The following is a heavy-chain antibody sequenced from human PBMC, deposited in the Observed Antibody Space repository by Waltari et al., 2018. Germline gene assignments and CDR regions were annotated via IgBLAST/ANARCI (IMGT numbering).Heavy chain of an antibody. CDR2: LYYSGRT. Sequence: QLQLQESGPGLVETSETLSLTCSVSGGSITTSSYYWGWIRQPPGKGLEWIGNLYYSGRTYYNPSLKSRVTISVDSSKNKFSLKLSSVSAAGTAVYYCRRLTDWARQIDAWGQGTLVTVSS. V-gene: IGHV4-39*01. CDR1: GGSITTSSYY. CDR3: RRLTDWARQIDA. J-gene: IGHJ5*02. D-gene: IGHD2-21*01.